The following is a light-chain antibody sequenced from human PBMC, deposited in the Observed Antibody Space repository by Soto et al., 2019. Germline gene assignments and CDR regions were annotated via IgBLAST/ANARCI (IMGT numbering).Light chain of an antibody. CDR1: QSISDT. Sequence: EIVMTQSPATLSVSPGGRATLSCRASQSISDTLAWYQQKPGQAPRLLIYDASTRPAGIPARFSGGGSGTEFTLTISSLQSEDFAVYYCQQFNNWPQTFGQGTKVDNK. CDR2: DAS. J-gene: IGKJ1*01. CDR3: QQFNNWPQT. V-gene: IGKV3-15*01.